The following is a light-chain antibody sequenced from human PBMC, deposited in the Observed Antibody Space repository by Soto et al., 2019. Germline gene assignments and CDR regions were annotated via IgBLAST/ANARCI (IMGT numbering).Light chain of an antibody. J-gene: IGLJ3*02. V-gene: IGLV2-23*01. Sequence: QSALTQPASVSGSPGQSISISCTGSSSDVGSYNFVSWYQQYPGKAPKLIIHEATERPSGISDRFSASKSGTTASLTISGLQAEDEAHYLCCSYAGSSTWVFVGGTKLTVL. CDR1: SSDVGSYNF. CDR3: CSYAGSSTWV. CDR2: EAT.